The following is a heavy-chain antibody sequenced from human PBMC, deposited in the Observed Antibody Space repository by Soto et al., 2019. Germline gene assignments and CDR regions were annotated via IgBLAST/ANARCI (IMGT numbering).Heavy chain of an antibody. V-gene: IGHV1-58*01. CDR1: GFTFTSSA. CDR3: AADPAIFEGGMDV. Sequence: SVKVSCKASGFTFTSSAVQWVRQARGQRLEWIGWIVVGSGNTNYAQKFQERVTITGDMSTSTAYMELSSLRSEDTAVYYCAADPAIFEGGMDVWGQGTTVTVSS. J-gene: IGHJ6*02. CDR2: IVVGSGNT. D-gene: IGHD3-3*01.